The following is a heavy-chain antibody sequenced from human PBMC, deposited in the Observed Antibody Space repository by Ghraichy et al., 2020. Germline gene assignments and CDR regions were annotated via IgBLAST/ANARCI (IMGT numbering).Heavy chain of an antibody. CDR3: ARGLYEYSSGWYYFDY. D-gene: IGHD6-19*01. CDR1: GGSFSGYY. V-gene: IGHV4-34*01. Sequence: SETLSLTCAVYGGSFSGYYWSWIRQPPGKGLEWIGEINHSGSTNYNPSLKSRVTISVDTSKNQFSLKLSSVTAADTAVYYCARGLYEYSSGWYYFDYWGQGTLVTVSS. CDR2: INHSGST. J-gene: IGHJ4*02.